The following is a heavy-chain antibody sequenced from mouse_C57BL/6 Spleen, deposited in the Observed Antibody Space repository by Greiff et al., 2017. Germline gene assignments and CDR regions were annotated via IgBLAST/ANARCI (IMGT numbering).Heavy chain of an antibody. Sequence: EVQLQESGGGLVKPGGSLKLSCAASGFTFSSYAMSWVRQTPEKRLEWVATISDGGSYTYYPDNVKGRFTISRDNAKNNLYLQMSHLKSEDTAMYYCARDETAQIAYWGQGTLVTVSA. V-gene: IGHV5-4*01. CDR3: ARDETAQIAY. CDR1: GFTFSSYA. CDR2: ISDGGSYT. J-gene: IGHJ3*01. D-gene: IGHD3-2*02.